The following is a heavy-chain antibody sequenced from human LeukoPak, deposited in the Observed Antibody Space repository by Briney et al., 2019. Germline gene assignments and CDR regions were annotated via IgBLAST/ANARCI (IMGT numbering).Heavy chain of an antibody. CDR1: GFTFITHD. Sequence: SGGSLRLSCAASGFTFITHDMSWVRQTPGKGLEWVSGISGSHAGRLGTTYYADSVQGRFTISRDNSKNTLYLQMNSLRAEDTAVYYCAKHTKIAARPEGAPDYWGQGTLVTVSS. D-gene: IGHD6-6*01. CDR3: AKHTKIAARPEGAPDY. CDR2: ISGSHAGRLGTT. V-gene: IGHV3-23*01. J-gene: IGHJ4*02.